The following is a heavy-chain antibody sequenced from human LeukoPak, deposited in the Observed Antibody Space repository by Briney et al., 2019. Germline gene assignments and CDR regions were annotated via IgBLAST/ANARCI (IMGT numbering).Heavy chain of an antibody. D-gene: IGHD3-10*01. Sequence: GGSLRLSCAASGFTVSSNYMSWVHQAPGKGLEWVSVIYSGGNTYYADSVKGIFTISRDNSKNTLYVQMNSLRAEDTAVYYCERIYYGQCDYGPKETL. V-gene: IGHV3-66*01. CDR1: GFTVSSNY. CDR2: IYSGGNT. CDR3: ERIYYGQCDY. J-gene: IGHJ4*02.